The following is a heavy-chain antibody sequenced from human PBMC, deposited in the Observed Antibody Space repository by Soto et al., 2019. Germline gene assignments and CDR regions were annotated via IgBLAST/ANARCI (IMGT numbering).Heavy chain of an antibody. D-gene: IGHD6-13*01. CDR1: GGSFSGYY. V-gene: IGHV4-34*01. J-gene: IGHJ4*02. Sequence: SETLSLTCAVYGGSFSGYYWSWIRQPPGKGLEWIGEINHSGSTNYNPSLKSRVTISVDTSKNQFSLKLSSVTAADTAVYYCARVPYYSSSWYGAYFDYWGQGTLVTVSS. CDR2: INHSGST. CDR3: ARVPYYSSSWYGAYFDY.